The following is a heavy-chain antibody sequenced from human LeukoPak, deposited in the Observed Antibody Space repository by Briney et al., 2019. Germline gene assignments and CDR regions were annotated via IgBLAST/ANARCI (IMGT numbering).Heavy chain of an antibody. D-gene: IGHD2-15*01. CDR2: IYYSGST. CDR1: GGSISSGF. J-gene: IGHJ4*02. V-gene: IGHV4-59*08. Sequence: SETLSLTCTVSGGSISSGFWSWIRQPPGKGLEWIGYIYYSGSTNYNPSLKSRVTVSIDTSKSQFSLKLSSETAADTAVYYCARQAFCSGSSCNPFDYWGQGTLVTVSS. CDR3: ARQAFCSGSSCNPFDY.